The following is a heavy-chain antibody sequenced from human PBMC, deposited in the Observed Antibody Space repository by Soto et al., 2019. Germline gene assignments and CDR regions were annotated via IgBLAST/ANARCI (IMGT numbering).Heavy chain of an antibody. CDR2: ISAYNGNT. Sequence: GASVKVSCKASGYTFTTYGISWVRQAPGQGLEWMGWISAYNGNTNYAQNLQGRVTMTTDTSTSTAYMELRSLRSGDTAVYYCARFYASGSYPYDYWGQGTLVTVSS. CDR3: ARFYASGSYPYDY. V-gene: IGHV1-18*01. J-gene: IGHJ4*02. CDR1: GYTFTTYG. D-gene: IGHD3-10*01.